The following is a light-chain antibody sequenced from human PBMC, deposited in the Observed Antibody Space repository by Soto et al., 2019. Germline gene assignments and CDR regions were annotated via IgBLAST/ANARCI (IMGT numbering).Light chain of an antibody. CDR3: CSYTTSNTRQIV. CDR1: SSDVGGSNY. Sequence: QSVLTQPASVSGSPGQSITISCTGTSSDVGGSNYVSWYQQHPGKAPKFMIYGVSTRPSGVSNRFSGSKSGSTASLTLSGLQAEDEAEYYCCSYTTSNTRQIVFGTGTKVTVL. CDR2: GVS. V-gene: IGLV2-14*01. J-gene: IGLJ1*01.